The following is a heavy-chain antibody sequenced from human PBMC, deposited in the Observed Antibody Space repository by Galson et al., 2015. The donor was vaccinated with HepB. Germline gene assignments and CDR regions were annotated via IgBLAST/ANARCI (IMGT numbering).Heavy chain of an antibody. CDR3: ARVVDSSGYGFDY. Sequence: LSLTCAVSGFSISSGYYWGWIRQSPGKGLEWIGSIYHSGNTYYSPSLESRVTISVDASKNQFSLRLISVTAADTAVYYCARVVDSSGYGFDYWGQGTLVTVSS. CDR1: GFSISSGYY. D-gene: IGHD3-22*01. CDR2: IYHSGNT. J-gene: IGHJ4*02. V-gene: IGHV4-38-2*01.